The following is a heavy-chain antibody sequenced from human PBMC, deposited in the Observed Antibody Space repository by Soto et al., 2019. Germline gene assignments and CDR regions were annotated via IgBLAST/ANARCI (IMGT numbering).Heavy chain of an antibody. CDR1: GFSFSTFD. J-gene: IGHJ4*02. CDR2: ILGSGGST. CDR3: TKGVWLDY. D-gene: IGHD3-16*01. V-gene: IGHV3-23*01. Sequence: EVQVLESGGGLVQPGGSLRLSCEASGFSFSTFDMSWVRQAPGKGLEWVSVILGSGGSTHYADAVKGRFTISRDNSKNTLYLQVNSLRAEDTAIYYCTKGVWLDYWGQGTLVTVSS.